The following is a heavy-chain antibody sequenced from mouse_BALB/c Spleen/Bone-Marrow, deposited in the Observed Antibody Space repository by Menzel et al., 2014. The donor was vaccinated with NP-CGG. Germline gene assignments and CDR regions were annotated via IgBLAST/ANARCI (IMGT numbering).Heavy chain of an antibody. CDR2: ISNGGGSI. CDR1: GFTFSSYI. D-gene: IGHD1-1*01. V-gene: IGHV5-12-2*01. Sequence: VQLKDSGGGLVQPGGSLKLSCAASGFTFSSYIMSWVRQTPEKRLEWVAYISNGGGSIYYPDTVKGRFTISRDNDKNTLYLQMSSLKSEDTAMYYCASHYYDSSPFAYWGQGTLVTVSA. CDR3: ASHYYDSSPFAY. J-gene: IGHJ3*01.